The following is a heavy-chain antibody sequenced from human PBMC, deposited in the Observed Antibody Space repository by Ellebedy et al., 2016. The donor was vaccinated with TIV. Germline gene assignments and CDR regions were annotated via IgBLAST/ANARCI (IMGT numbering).Heavy chain of an antibody. CDR3: ARISTCSGGTCYPDY. Sequence: GGSLRLSXAASEFAFSDYAMSWVRQAPGKGLEWVSAIGGGAGDAHYADSVKGRFTISRDNSKNSLYLQMNSLRAEDTAVYYCARISTCSGGTCYPDYWGQGTLVTVSS. CDR2: IGGGAGDA. CDR1: EFAFSDYA. V-gene: IGHV3-23*01. D-gene: IGHD2-15*01. J-gene: IGHJ4*02.